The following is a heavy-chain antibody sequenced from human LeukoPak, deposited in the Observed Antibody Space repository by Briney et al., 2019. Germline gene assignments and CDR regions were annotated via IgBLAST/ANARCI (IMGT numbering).Heavy chain of an antibody. CDR2: IYYSGST. Sequence: SETLSLTCTVSGGSISSSSYYWGWIRQPPGKGLEWIGSIYYSGSTYYNPSLKSRVTISVDTSKNQFSLKLSSVTAADTAVYYCARVLYYDSSGYYGGWFDPWGQGTLVTVSS. CDR1: GGSISSSSYY. CDR3: ARVLYYDSSGYYGGWFDP. V-gene: IGHV4-39*07. D-gene: IGHD3-22*01. J-gene: IGHJ5*02.